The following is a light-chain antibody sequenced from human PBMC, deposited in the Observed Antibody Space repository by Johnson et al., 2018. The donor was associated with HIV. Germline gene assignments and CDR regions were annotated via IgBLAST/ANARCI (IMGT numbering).Light chain of an antibody. CDR2: DNN. J-gene: IGLJ1*01. Sequence: SVLTQPPSVSAAPGQKVTISCSGSSSNIGNNYVSWYQQLPGTAPKLLIYDNNKRPSGIPDRFYGYKSGTSATLGITGLQTGAEADYYCGTWDSSLSAEVFGTGTKVTVL. CDR3: GTWDSSLSAEV. V-gene: IGLV1-51*01. CDR1: SSNIGNNY.